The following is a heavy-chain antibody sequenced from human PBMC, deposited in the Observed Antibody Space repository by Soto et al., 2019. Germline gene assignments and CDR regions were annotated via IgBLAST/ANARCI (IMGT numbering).Heavy chain of an antibody. J-gene: IGHJ6*02. Sequence: QVQLVQSRGEVKKPGASVKVSCKTSGYSFTTYGISWVRQAPGQGLEWMGWISGYNGNTNYAKKLQGRVTMTTDTSTSTAYMELRSLRSDDTAVYYCAREGPAPYYYYGMDVWGQGSTVTVSS. CDR3: AREGPAPYYYYGMDV. CDR2: ISGYNGNT. CDR1: GYSFTTYG. V-gene: IGHV1-18*01.